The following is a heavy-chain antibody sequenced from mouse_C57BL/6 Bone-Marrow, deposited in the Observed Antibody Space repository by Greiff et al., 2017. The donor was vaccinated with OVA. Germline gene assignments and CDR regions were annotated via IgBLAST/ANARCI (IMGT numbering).Heavy chain of an antibody. CDR1: GFTFSSYG. J-gene: IGHJ3*01. Sequence: EVKLMESGGDLVKPGGSLKLSCAASGFTFSSYGMSWVRQTPDKRLEWVATISSGGSYTYYPDSVKGRFTISRDNAKNTLYLQMSSLKSEDTAMYYWARMVTPFAYWGQGTLVTVSA. CDR3: ARMVTPFAY. D-gene: IGHD2-2*01. V-gene: IGHV5-6*01. CDR2: ISSGGSYT.